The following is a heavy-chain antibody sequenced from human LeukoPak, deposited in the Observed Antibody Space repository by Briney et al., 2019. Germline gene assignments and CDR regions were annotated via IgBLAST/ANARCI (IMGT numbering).Heavy chain of an antibody. CDR3: ARVPGLTTRWFDP. Sequence: PSATLSLTCTVSGGSISSHYWSWIRQPPGKGLEWIGYIYYSGSTNYNPSLKSRVTISVDTSKNQFSLKLSSVTAADTAVYYCARVPGLTTRWFDPWGQGTLVTVSS. D-gene: IGHD4-17*01. J-gene: IGHJ5*02. CDR1: GGSISSHY. CDR2: IYYSGST. V-gene: IGHV4-59*11.